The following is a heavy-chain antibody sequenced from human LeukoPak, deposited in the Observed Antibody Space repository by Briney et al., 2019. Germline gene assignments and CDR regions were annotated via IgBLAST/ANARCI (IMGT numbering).Heavy chain of an antibody. CDR2: IYTSGGT. CDR3: ARDRGYSSGWVTGWYFDL. V-gene: IGHV4-4*07. CDR1: GGSISSYY. Sequence: PSETLSLTCTVSGGSISSYYWSWIRQPAGKGLEWIGRIYTSGGTNYNPSLKSRVTMSVDTSKSQFSLKLSSVTAADTAVYYCARDRGYSSGWVTGWYFDLWGRGTLVTVSS. D-gene: IGHD6-19*01. J-gene: IGHJ2*01.